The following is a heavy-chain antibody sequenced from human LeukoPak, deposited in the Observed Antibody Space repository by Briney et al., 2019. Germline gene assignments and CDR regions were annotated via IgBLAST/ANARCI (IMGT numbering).Heavy chain of an antibody. CDR1: GGSFSGYY. V-gene: IGHV4-34*01. J-gene: IGHJ4*02. CDR3: ALIPYCTTITCYYFDY. CDR2: INHSGST. D-gene: IGHD2-8*01. Sequence: PSETLSLTCAVYGGSFSGYYWSWIRQPPGKGLEWIGEINHSGSTNYNPSLKSRVTISVDTSKNQFSLKLSSVTAADTAVYYCALIPYCTTITCYYFDYWGQGTLVTVSS.